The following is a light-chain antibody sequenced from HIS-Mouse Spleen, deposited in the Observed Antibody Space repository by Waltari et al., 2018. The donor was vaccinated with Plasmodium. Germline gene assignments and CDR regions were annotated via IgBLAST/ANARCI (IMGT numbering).Light chain of an antibody. CDR2: DSS. V-gene: IGKV1-33*01. J-gene: IGKJ3*01. CDR1: QDIRNY. Sequence: DIQMTQPPSSLSASVGDRVTITCQASQDIRNYLNWYQQKPGKAPKLLIYDSSNLETGVPSRFSGSGSGTDFTFTISSLQPEDIATYYCQQYDNLPPLFTFGPGTKVDIK. CDR3: QQYDNLPPLFT.